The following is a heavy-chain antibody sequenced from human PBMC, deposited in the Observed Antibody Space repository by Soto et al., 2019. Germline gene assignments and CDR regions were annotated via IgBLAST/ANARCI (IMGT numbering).Heavy chain of an antibody. J-gene: IGHJ4*02. CDR2: INHSGST. D-gene: IGHD6-13*01. Sequence: QVQLQQGGAGLLKPSETLSLTCAVYGGSFSGYYWSWIRQPPGKGLEWNGEINHSGSTNYNPSLKSRVTISVDTSKTQFSLKLSSVTAADTAVYYCAREKPYSSSWYHDYWGQGTLVTVSS. CDR1: GGSFSGYY. V-gene: IGHV4-34*01. CDR3: AREKPYSSSWYHDY.